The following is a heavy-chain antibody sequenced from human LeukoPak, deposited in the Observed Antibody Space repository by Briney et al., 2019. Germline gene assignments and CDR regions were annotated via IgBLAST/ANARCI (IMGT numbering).Heavy chain of an antibody. Sequence: SVKVSCKASGGTFSSYAISWVRQAPGQGLEWMGGIIPIFGTANYAQKFQGRVTITTDESTSTAYMELSSLKSEDTAVYYCARTRQGYCSSTSCYASGPLYYFDYWGQGTLVTVSS. CDR1: GGTFSSYA. CDR2: IIPIFGTA. V-gene: IGHV1-69*05. D-gene: IGHD2-2*01. J-gene: IGHJ4*02. CDR3: ARTRQGYCSSTSCYASGPLYYFDY.